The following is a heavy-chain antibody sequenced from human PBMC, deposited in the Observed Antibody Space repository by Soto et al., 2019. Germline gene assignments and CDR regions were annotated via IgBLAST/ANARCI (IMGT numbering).Heavy chain of an antibody. CDR1: GGSFSGYY. D-gene: IGHD2-21*01. V-gene: IGHV4-34*01. J-gene: IGHJ4*02. Sequence: SETLSLTCAVYGGSFSGYYWTWIRQPPGTGLEWIGEINHSGSTNYNPSRKSRVTISVDTSKNQFSLKLTSVTAADTAVYYCARDKIPGLLDYWGQGTLVTVSS. CDR3: ARDKIPGLLDY. CDR2: INHSGST.